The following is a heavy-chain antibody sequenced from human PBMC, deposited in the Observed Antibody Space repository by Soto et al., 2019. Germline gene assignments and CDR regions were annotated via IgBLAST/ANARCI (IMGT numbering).Heavy chain of an antibody. D-gene: IGHD2-21*02. CDR2: MYNTGST. Sequence: SETLSLTCTVSGGSISSYYWSWIRQPPGKGLEWFGYMYNTGSTVYNPSLKSRVTISVDTSKNQFSLKLNAVTAADTAVYYCARDLWGYCGTDCYPLDVWGQGTTVTVSS. J-gene: IGHJ6*02. V-gene: IGHV4-59*01. CDR1: GGSISSYY. CDR3: ARDLWGYCGTDCYPLDV.